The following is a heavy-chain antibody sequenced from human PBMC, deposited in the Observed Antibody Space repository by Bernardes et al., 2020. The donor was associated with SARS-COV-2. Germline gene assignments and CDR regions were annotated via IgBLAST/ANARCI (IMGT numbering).Heavy chain of an antibody. CDR3: ARVLGVGAEIFGSWFDP. V-gene: IGHV1-18*01. J-gene: IGHJ5*02. D-gene: IGHD1-26*01. CDR2: ISAYNGNT. CDR1: GYTLTSYG. Sequence: ASVKVSCKASGYTLTSYGISWVRQAPGQGLEWMGWISAYNGNTNYAQKLQGRVTMTTDTSTSTAYMELRSLRSDDTAVYYCARVLGVGAEIFGSWFDPWGQGTLVTVSS.